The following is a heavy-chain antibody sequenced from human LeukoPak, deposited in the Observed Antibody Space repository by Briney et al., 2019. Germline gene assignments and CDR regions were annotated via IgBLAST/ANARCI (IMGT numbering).Heavy chain of an antibody. V-gene: IGHV4-34*01. J-gene: IGHJ6*02. CDR1: GGSFSGYY. CDR2: INHSGST. CDR3: ARWGYDFWSGYYNYYYYGMDV. Sequence: PSETLSLTCAVYGGSFSGYYWSWIRQPPGKGLEWIGEINHSGSTNYNPSLKSRVTISVDTSKNQFSLKLSSVTAADTAVYYCARWGYDFWSGYYNYYYYGMDVWGQGTTVTVSS. D-gene: IGHD3-3*01.